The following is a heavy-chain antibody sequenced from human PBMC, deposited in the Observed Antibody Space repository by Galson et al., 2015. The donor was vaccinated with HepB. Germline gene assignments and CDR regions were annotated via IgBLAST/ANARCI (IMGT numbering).Heavy chain of an antibody. D-gene: IGHD6-6*01. CDR3: ARGLSFRLLAARQRGSWFDP. CDR2: TYYRSKWYN. J-gene: IGHJ5*02. Sequence: CAISGDSVSSNSAAWNWIRQSPSRGLEWLGRTYYRSKWYNDYAVSVKSRITINPDTSKNQFSLQLNSVTPEDTAVYYCARGLSFRLLAARQRGSWFDPWGQGTLVTVSS. V-gene: IGHV6-1*01. CDR1: GDSVSSNSAA.